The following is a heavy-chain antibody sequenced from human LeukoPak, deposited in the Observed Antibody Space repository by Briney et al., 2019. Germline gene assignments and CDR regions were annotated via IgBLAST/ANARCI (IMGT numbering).Heavy chain of an antibody. V-gene: IGHV1-2*02. CDR3: ARYNDGAFHFDY. CDR1: GYTFTGYY. J-gene: IGHJ4*02. CDR2: INPNSGGT. D-gene: IGHD1-1*01. Sequence: ASVKVSCRTSGYTFTGYYMHWVRQPPGQGLEWMGWINPNSGGTDYAQKFQSRVTMTRDTSISTAYMELSRLTSDDTAVYYCARYNDGAFHFDYWGQGTLVTVSS.